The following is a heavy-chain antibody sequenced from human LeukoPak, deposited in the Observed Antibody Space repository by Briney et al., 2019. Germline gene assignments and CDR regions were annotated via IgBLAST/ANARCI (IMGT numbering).Heavy chain of an antibody. D-gene: IGHD6-13*01. CDR3: ARGIAAASERAFDI. CDR2: IYYSGST. CDR1: GGSISSSSYY. Sequence: PSETLSLTCTVSGGSISSSSYYWGWIRQPPGKGLEWIGSIYYSGSTYYNPSLKSRVTISVDTSKNQFSLRLRSVTAADTAVYYCARGIAAASERAFDIWGQGTMVTVSS. J-gene: IGHJ3*02. V-gene: IGHV4-39*07.